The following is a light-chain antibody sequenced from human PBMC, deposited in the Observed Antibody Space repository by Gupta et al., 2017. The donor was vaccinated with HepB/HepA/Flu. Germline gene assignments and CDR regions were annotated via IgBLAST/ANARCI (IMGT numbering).Light chain of an antibody. CDR3: QQEGRSPKT. Sequence: EIVLTQSPGTLSLSPGERATLSCRASQSVSSSYLAWYQQKPGQAPRLLIYGASSRATGIPDRFSGSGSGTDLTLTISRLEPEDFAVYYCQQEGRSPKTFGQGTKVEIK. CDR1: QSVSSSY. J-gene: IGKJ1*01. CDR2: GAS. V-gene: IGKV3-20*01.